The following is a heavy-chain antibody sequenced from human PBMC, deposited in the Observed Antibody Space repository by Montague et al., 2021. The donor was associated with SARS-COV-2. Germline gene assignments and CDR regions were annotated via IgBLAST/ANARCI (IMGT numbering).Heavy chain of an antibody. D-gene: IGHD2-2*01. Sequence: SETLSLTCVVYGGSFSGYYWSWIRQPPGKGLEWIGEINHSGSTNYNPSLKSRVTISVDTSKNQFSLKLGSVTAADTAVYYCARSIVVVPAANDTYYYYYGMDVWGQGTTVTVSS. V-gene: IGHV4-34*01. CDR3: ARSIVVVPAANDTYYYYYGMDV. J-gene: IGHJ6*02. CDR1: GGSFSGYY. CDR2: INHSGST.